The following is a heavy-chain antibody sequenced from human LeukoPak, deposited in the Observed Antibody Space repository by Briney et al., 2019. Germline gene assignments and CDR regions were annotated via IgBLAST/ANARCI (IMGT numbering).Heavy chain of an antibody. V-gene: IGHV3-53*01. D-gene: IGHD3-10*01. CDR1: GFIVSSNY. Sequence: PGGSPRLSCAASGFIVSSNYMSWVRQAPGKGLEWVSLIYSGGSTYHADSVKGRFTISRDSSKNTLHLQMNSLTVEDTAVYHCARGSRLVRGGDGFDIWGQGTMVTVSS. CDR2: IYSGGST. J-gene: IGHJ3*02. CDR3: ARGSRLVRGGDGFDI.